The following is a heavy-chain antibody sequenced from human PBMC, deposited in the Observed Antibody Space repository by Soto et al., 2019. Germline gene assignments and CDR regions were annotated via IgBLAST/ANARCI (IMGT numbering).Heavy chain of an antibody. CDR1: GGTFSSYT. J-gene: IGHJ4*02. CDR2: IIPMLGIA. Sequence: QVQLVQSGAEVKKPGSSVKVSCKTSGGTFSSYTFSWVRQAPGQGLEWMGRIIPMLGIANYAQKFQGRVTITADKSTSTAYMELSSLRSEDTAVYYWANRGYSYGFVIYWGQGTLVTVSS. V-gene: IGHV1-69*02. D-gene: IGHD5-18*01. CDR3: ANRGYSYGFVIY.